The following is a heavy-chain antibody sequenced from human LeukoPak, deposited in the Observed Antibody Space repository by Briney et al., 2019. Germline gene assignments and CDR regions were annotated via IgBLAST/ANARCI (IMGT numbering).Heavy chain of an antibody. D-gene: IGHD3-3*01. CDR1: SYSIRSGGDY. J-gene: IGHJ6*03. Sequence: PSETLSLTCGVSSYSIRSGGDYWAWIRQPPGKGLEWIGSRHQGGSTYYNPSLKRRLSISVDTSKNQFSLKLSSVTAADTAVYYCARDIEIFGVVTVVGYYMDVWGKGTTVTVSS. CDR2: RHQGGST. V-gene: IGHV4-38-2*02. CDR3: ARDIEIFGVVTVVGYYMDV.